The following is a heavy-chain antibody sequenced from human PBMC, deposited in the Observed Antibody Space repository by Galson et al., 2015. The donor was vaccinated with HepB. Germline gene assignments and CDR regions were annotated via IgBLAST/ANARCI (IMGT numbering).Heavy chain of an antibody. Sequence: SLRLSCAASGFTFSSYAMSWVRQAPGKGLEWVSAISGSGGSTYYADSVKGRFTISRDNSKNTLYLQMNSLRAEDTAVYYCAKVHDYSNYYMDVWGKGTTVTVSS. CDR1: GFTFSSYA. V-gene: IGHV3-23*01. J-gene: IGHJ6*03. D-gene: IGHD4-11*01. CDR3: AKVHDYSNYYMDV. CDR2: ISGSGGST.